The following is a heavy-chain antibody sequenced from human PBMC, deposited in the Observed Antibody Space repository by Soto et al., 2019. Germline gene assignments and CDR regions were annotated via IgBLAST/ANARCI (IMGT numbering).Heavy chain of an antibody. CDR1: GFTFSSYG. V-gene: IGHV3-30*18. CDR2: ISYDGSNK. CDR3: AKDQFGSGSYWYPRYYYYGMDV. J-gene: IGHJ6*02. D-gene: IGHD3-10*01. Sequence: GGSLRLSCAASGFTFSSYGMHWVRQAPGKGLEWVAVISYDGSNKYYADSVKGRFTISRDNSKNTLYLQMNSLRAEDTAVYYCAKDQFGSGSYWYPRYYYYGMDVWGQGTTVTVSS.